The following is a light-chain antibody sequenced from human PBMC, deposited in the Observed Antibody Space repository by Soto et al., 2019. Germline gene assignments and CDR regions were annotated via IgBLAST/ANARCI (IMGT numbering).Light chain of an antibody. Sequence: DIVLTQSPGTLSLSPGERATLSCRASQSVSSSSLAWYQQIPGQAPRLLIYGASSRATGIPDRFSGSGSGTDFTLTIRSLQPDDLATYYCQQYNSYSPLTVGGGTKVDIK. V-gene: IGKV3-20*01. J-gene: IGKJ4*01. CDR2: GAS. CDR1: QSVSSSS. CDR3: QQYNSYSPLT.